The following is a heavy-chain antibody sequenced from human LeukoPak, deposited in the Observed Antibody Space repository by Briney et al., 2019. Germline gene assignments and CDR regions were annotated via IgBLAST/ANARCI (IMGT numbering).Heavy chain of an antibody. V-gene: IGHV4-59*01. CDR1: GGSISSYY. J-gene: IGHJ4*02. D-gene: IGHD6-19*01. CDR3: ARFPSRGTPFDY. Sequence: SETLSLTCTVSGGSISSYYWSWIRQPPGKGLEWIGYIYCSGSTNYNPSLKSRVTISVDTSKNQSSLKLSSVTAADTAVYYCARFPSRGTPFDYWGQGTLVTVSS. CDR2: IYCSGST.